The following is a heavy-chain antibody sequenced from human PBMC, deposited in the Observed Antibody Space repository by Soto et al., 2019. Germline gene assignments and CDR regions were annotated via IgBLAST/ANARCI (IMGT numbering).Heavy chain of an antibody. Sequence: SETLSLTCTVSVGSISGHSWIWIRQPAGRGLEWIGHIYPSGSTSYNPSLRSRVTMSLDTSNNQIFLNLTSVTAADTAVFYCVRGRSYSVYDIWGPGTLVTVS. CDR2: IYPSGST. V-gene: IGHV4-4*07. CDR3: VRGRSYSVYDI. D-gene: IGHD5-12*01. CDR1: VGSISGHS. J-gene: IGHJ4*02.